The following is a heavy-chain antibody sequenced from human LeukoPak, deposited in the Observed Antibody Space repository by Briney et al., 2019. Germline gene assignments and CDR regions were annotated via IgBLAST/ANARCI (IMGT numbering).Heavy chain of an antibody. CDR1: GFTFSSYA. J-gene: IGHJ5*02. V-gene: IGHV3-23*01. CDR3: AGSLAAAGTRGWLDP. D-gene: IGHD6-13*01. CDR2: ISGSGGST. Sequence: GGSLRLSCAASGFTFSSYAMSWVRQAPGKGLEWVSAISGSGGSTYYADSVKGRFTISRDNSKNTLYLQMNSLRAEDTAVYYCAGSLAAAGTRGWLDPWGQGTLVTVSS.